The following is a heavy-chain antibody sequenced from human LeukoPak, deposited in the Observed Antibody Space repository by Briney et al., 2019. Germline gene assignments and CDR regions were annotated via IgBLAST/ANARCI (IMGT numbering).Heavy chain of an antibody. Sequence: SETLSLTCAVYGGSFSGYYWSWIRQPPGKGLEWIGEINHSGSTNYNLSLKSRVTISVDTSKNQFSLKLSSVTAADTAVYYCASSSGRGAFDIWGQGTMVTVSS. CDR2: INHSGST. CDR1: GGSFSGYY. CDR3: ASSSGRGAFDI. V-gene: IGHV4-34*01. D-gene: IGHD6-19*01. J-gene: IGHJ3*02.